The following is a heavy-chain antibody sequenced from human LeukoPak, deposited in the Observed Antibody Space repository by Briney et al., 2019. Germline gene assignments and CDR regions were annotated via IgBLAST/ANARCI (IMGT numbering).Heavy chain of an antibody. J-gene: IGHJ4*02. CDR3: ARGSTRDYYFDS. CDR2: INHSGST. CDR1: GGSFSGYY. V-gene: IGHV4-34*01. Sequence: PSETLSLTCAVYGGSFSGYYWSWIRQPPGKGLEWIGEINHSGSTNYNPSLKSRVTISVDTSKNQFSLKLSSVTAADTAVYYCARGSTRDYYFDSWGQGTLVTVSS. D-gene: IGHD5-24*01.